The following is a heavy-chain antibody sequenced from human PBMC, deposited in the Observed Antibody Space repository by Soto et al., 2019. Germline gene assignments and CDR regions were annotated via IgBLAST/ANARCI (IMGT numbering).Heavy chain of an antibody. Sequence: GGSLRLSCAASGFTFSSYGMHWVRQAPGKGLEWVAVIWYDGSNKYYADSVKGRFTISRDNSKNTLYLQMNSLRAEDTAVYYCARDYQSSSGYYDNDIWGQGTMVTVSS. J-gene: IGHJ3*02. CDR2: IWYDGSNK. CDR1: GFTFSSYG. D-gene: IGHD3-22*01. CDR3: ARDYQSSSGYYDNDI. V-gene: IGHV3-33*01.